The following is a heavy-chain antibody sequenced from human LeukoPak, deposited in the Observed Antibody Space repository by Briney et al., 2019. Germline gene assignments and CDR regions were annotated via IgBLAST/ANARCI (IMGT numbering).Heavy chain of an antibody. CDR2: ITGSGGGK. Sequence: GGSLRLSCAASGFTFGNFAMTWVRQAPGKGLEWVSAITGSGGGKYYADSVKGRFVVSRDNSENTLDLQMNSLRAEDTAVYYCAKGLRHSNLDWGHGTLVTVSS. J-gene: IGHJ4*01. CDR3: AKGLRHSNLD. D-gene: IGHD5-18*01. V-gene: IGHV3-23*01. CDR1: GFTFGNFA.